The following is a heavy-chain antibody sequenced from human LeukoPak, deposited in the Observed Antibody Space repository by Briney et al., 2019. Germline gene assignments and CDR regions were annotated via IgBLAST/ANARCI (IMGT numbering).Heavy chain of an antibody. J-gene: IGHJ4*02. CDR1: GGSISSSSYY. V-gene: IGHV4-39*07. Sequence: SETLSLTCTVSGGSISSSSYYWGWIRQPPGKGLECIGSIYYSGSTYYNPSLKSRVTISVDTSKNQFSLKLSSVTAADTAVYYCARGETLWSAPYYFDYWGQGTLVTVSS. CDR2: IYYSGST. D-gene: IGHD3-10*01. CDR3: ARGETLWSAPYYFDY.